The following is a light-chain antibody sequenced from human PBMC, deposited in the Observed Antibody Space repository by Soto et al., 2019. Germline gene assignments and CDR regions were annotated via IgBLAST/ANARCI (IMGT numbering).Light chain of an antibody. CDR2: GAS. CDR3: QQYNNWPPWT. V-gene: IGKV3-15*01. Sequence: EIVMTQSPATLSVSPGERATLSCRASQSVSSNLAWYQQKPGQAPRLLIYGASTRATGIPARFSGSGSGTEFPLTISSLQSEDFAVYSCQQYNNWPPWTFGQGTKVQIK. CDR1: QSVSSN. J-gene: IGKJ1*01.